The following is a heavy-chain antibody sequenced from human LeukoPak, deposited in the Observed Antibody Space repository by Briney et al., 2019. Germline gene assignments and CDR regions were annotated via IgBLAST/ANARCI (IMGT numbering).Heavy chain of an antibody. CDR3: ANDYSSSWPN. J-gene: IGHJ4*02. D-gene: IGHD6-13*01. V-gene: IGHV3-30*02. CDR2: IRYDGSNK. CDR1: GFTFSSYG. Sequence: GGSLRLSRAASGFTFSSYGMHWVRQAPGKGLEWVAFIRYDGSNKYYADSVKGRFTISRDNSKNTLYLQMNSLRAEDTAVYYCANDYSSSWPNWGQGTLVTVSS.